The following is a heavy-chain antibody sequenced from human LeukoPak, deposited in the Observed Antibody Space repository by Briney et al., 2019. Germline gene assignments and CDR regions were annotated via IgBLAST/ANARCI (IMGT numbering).Heavy chain of an antibody. V-gene: IGHV3-30*04. Sequence: GRSLRLSCAASGFTFSSYTMHWVRQAPGKGLEWGAVISYDGSNKYYADAAKSLVTTSTDNSKNTLYLHMNSLRAEDTAVCYCAKVDEDILTGRVGYYYYYMDGWGKGTTVTISS. CDR2: ISYDGSNK. J-gene: IGHJ6*03. CDR1: GFTFSSYT. D-gene: IGHD3-9*01. CDR3: AKVDEDILTGRVGYYYYYMDG.